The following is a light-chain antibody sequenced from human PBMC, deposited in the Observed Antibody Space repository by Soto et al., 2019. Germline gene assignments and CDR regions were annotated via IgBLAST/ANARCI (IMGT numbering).Light chain of an antibody. CDR2: DAS. V-gene: IGKV3-11*01. CDR3: KQYKEWPPFT. Sequence: EIVLTHSPATLSLSPGERATLSCRASQSVSSYLAWYQQKPGQAPRLLIYDASNRATGIPARFSGSGSGTDFTLTISSLEPEDFAVYYCKQYKEWPPFTFGQGTRLEIK. CDR1: QSVSSY. J-gene: IGKJ5*01.